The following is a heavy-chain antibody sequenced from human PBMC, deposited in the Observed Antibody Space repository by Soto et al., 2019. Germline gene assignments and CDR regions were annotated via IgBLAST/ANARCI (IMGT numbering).Heavy chain of an antibody. CDR3: ASLFVWQWLVRDYYDYHGMDV. CDR2: IYPGDSDT. D-gene: IGHD6-19*01. V-gene: IGHV5-51*01. Sequence: GESLKISCNGSGYSFTSYWIGWVRQMPGKGLEWMGIIYPGDSDTRYSPSFQGQVTISADKSISTAYLQWSSLKASDTAKYYCASLFVWQWLVRDYYDYHGMDVWGKGTTVTVSS. CDR1: GYSFTSYW. J-gene: IGHJ6*04.